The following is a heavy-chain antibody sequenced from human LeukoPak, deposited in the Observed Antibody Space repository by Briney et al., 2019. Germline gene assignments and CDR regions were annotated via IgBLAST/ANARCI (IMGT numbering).Heavy chain of an antibody. Sequence: PGGSLRLSCAASGFTFSSYAMSWVRQAPGKGLEWVSAISGSGGSTYYADSVKGRFTISGDNSKNTLYLQMNSLRAEDTAVYYCALRPLAAAGTSFDPWGQGTLVTVSS. J-gene: IGHJ5*02. D-gene: IGHD6-13*01. CDR3: ALRPLAAAGTSFDP. CDR2: ISGSGGST. CDR1: GFTFSSYA. V-gene: IGHV3-23*01.